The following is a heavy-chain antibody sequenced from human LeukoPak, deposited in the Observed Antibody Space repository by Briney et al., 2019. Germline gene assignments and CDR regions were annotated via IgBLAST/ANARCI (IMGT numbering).Heavy chain of an antibody. V-gene: IGHV3-21*01. Sequence: GGSLRLSCAASGFTFSSYNMNWVRQAPGKGLEWVSSISSSSSYIYYADSVRGRFTISRDNAKNSLYLQINSLRAEDTAVYYCARDSLGMDVWGQGTTVTVSS. CDR3: ARDSLGMDV. CDR1: GFTFSSYN. J-gene: IGHJ6*02. CDR2: ISSSSSYI.